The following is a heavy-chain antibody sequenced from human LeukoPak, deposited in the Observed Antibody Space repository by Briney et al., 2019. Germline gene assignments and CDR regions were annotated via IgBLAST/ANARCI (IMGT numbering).Heavy chain of an antibody. CDR3: ASRSSIWSGYQDTLYYFDS. Sequence: SESLSLTCTVSGGSISGYYWSWIRQPPGKRLEWIGHIYYSGSTNYNPSLKSRVTISVDTSKNQFSLKLSSVTAADTAVYYCASRSSIWSGYQDTLYYFDSWGQGTLVTVSS. J-gene: IGHJ4*02. CDR2: IYYSGST. CDR1: GGSISGYY. V-gene: IGHV4-59*01. D-gene: IGHD3-3*01.